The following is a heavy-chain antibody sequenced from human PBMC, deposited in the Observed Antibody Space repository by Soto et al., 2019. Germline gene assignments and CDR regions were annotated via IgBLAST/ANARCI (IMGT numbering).Heavy chain of an antibody. CDR3: AAVQGGGATFHF. CDR2: IVVGSGHI. Sequence: ASVKVSCKASGFTFINSAIQWVRQARGQRLEWMGWIVVGSGHINYAQKFQERLSITRDMSTSTAYMELSSLTFEDTAVYYCAAVQGGGATFHFWGPGTLVTGSS. D-gene: IGHD1-26*01. CDR1: GFTFINSA. V-gene: IGHV1-58*02. J-gene: IGHJ4*02.